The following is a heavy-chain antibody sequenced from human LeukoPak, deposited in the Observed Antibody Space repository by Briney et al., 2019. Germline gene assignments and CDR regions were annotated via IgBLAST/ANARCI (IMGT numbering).Heavy chain of an antibody. CDR2: IKQDGSEK. Sequence: PGGSLRLSCAASGLTFSSYWMSWVRQAPGKGLEWVANIKQDGSEKYYVDSVKGRFTISRDNAKNSLYLQMNSLRAEDTAAYYCARDLYTSGYNTAFDIWGQGTMVTVSS. D-gene: IGHD2-2*02. CDR3: ARDLYTSGYNTAFDI. V-gene: IGHV3-7*01. J-gene: IGHJ3*02. CDR1: GLTFSSYW.